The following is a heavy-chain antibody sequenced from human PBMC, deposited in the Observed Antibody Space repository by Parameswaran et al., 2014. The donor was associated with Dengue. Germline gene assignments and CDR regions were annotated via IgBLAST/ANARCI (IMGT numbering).Heavy chain of an antibody. J-gene: IGHJ5*02. D-gene: IGHD6-13*01. V-gene: IGHV4-39*07. CDR3: AREAIAAADLHWFDP. Sequence: WIRQPPGKGLEWIGSIYYSGSTYYNPSLKSRVTISVDTSKNQFSLKLSSVTAADTAVYYCAREAIAAADLHWFDPWGQGTLVTVSS. CDR2: IYYSGST.